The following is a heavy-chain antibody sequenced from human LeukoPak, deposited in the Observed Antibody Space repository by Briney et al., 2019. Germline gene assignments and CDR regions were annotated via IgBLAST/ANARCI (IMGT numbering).Heavy chain of an antibody. CDR3: ARVFDFWSGYSDF. Sequence: SETLSLTCTVSGGSISSSSYYWGWIRQPPGKGLEWIGSIYHSGSTYYNPSLKSRVTISVDTSKNQFSLRLSSVTAADTAVYYCARVFDFWSGYSDFWGQGTLVTVSS. D-gene: IGHD3-3*01. CDR2: IYHSGST. V-gene: IGHV4-39*07. CDR1: GGSISSSSYY. J-gene: IGHJ4*02.